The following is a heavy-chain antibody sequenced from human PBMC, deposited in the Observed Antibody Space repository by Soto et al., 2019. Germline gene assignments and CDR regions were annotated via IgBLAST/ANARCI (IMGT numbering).Heavy chain of an antibody. V-gene: IGHV4-39*01. J-gene: IGHJ5*02. CDR1: GGSVSSRSYF. CDR3: ARLVACNGGSCKFAP. D-gene: IGHD2-15*01. Sequence: QLQLQESGPGLVTPSETLSLTCTVSGGSVSSRSYFWAWVRQSPAKGLEWIGSINYRGTTFYIASLKSRATISIDTSKTQFSLRLVSVTAADSAGSYWARLVACNGGSCKFAPWGQGTLVTVSS. CDR2: INYRGTT.